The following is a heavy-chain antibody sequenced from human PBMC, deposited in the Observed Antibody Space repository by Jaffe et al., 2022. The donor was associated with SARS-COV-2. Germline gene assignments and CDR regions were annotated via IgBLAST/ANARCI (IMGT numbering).Heavy chain of an antibody. D-gene: IGHD4-17*01. CDR3: ARDYGDYESYYYYGMDV. J-gene: IGHJ6*02. Sequence: EVQLVESGGGLVKPGGSLRLSCAASGFTFSSYSMNWVRQAPGKGLEWVSSISSSSSYIYYADSVKGRFTISRDNAKNSLYLQMNSLRAEDTAVYYCARDYGDYESYYYYGMDVWGQGTTVTVSS. V-gene: IGHV3-21*01. CDR2: ISSSSSYI. CDR1: GFTFSSYS.